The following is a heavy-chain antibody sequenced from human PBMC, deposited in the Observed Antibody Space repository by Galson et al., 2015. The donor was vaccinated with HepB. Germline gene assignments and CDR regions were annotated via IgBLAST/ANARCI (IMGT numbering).Heavy chain of an antibody. V-gene: IGHV5-51*03. CDR3: ARRIKRGYSGYDLGY. Sequence: QSGAEVKKPGESLKISCKGSGYSFTSYWIGWVRQMPGKGLEWMGIIYPGDSDTRYSPSFQGQVTISADKSISTAYLQWSSLKASDTAMYYCARRIKRGYSGYDLGYWGQGTLVTVSS. CDR2: IYPGDSDT. D-gene: IGHD5-12*01. J-gene: IGHJ4*02. CDR1: GYSFTSYW.